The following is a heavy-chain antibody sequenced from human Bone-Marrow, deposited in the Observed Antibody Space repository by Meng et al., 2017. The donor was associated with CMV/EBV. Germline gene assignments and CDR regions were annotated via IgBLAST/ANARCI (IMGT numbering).Heavy chain of an antibody. Sequence: SETLSLTCTVSGGSVSSGSYYWSWIRQPPGKGLEWIGYIYYSGSTNYNPSLKSRVTISVDTSKNQFSLKLSSVTAADTAVYYCARGGSSQEYYFDYWGQGTLVTVSS. CDR1: GGSVSSGSYY. D-gene: IGHD6-6*01. V-gene: IGHV4-61*01. J-gene: IGHJ4*02. CDR3: ARGGSSQEYYFDY. CDR2: IYYSGST.